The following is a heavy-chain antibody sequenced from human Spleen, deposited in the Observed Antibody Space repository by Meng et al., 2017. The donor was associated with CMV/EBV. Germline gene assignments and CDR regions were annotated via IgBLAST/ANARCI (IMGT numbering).Heavy chain of an antibody. D-gene: IGHD3-3*01. V-gene: IGHV3-30-3*01. CDR1: GFTFSSYA. CDR2: ISYDGSNK. J-gene: IGHJ6*02. Sequence: GESLKISCAASGFTFSSYAMHWVRQAPGKGLEWVAVISYDGSNKYYADSVEGRFTISRDNSKNTLYLQMNSLRAEDTAVYYCARDPVLKIFGGAYGMDVWGQGTTVTVSS. CDR3: ARDPVLKIFGGAYGMDV.